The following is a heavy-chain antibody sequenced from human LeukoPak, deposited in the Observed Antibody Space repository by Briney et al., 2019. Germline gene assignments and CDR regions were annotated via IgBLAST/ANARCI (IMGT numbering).Heavy chain of an antibody. J-gene: IGHJ6*02. D-gene: IGHD4-4*01. Sequence: ASVKVSCKASGYTFTSYDIDWVRQATGQGLEWMGWMNPNSGNTGYAQKFQGRVTMTRNTSISTAYMELSSLRSEDTAVYYCARDGSYYNKYYYYGMDVWGQGTTVTVSS. CDR3: ARDGSYYNKYYYYGMDV. CDR1: GYTFTSYD. CDR2: MNPNSGNT. V-gene: IGHV1-8*01.